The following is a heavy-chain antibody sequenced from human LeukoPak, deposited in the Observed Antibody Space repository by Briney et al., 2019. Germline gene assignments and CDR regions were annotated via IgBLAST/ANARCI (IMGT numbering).Heavy chain of an antibody. CDR2: INHSGST. J-gene: IGHJ4*02. CDR1: GGSFSGYY. D-gene: IGHD3-3*01. Sequence: SETLSLNCAVYGGSFSGYYWSWIRQPPGKGLEWIGEINHSGSTNYNPSLKSRVTISVDTSKNQFSLKLSSVTAADTAVYYCARYYDFWSGYYKARYFDYWGQGTLVTVSS. CDR3: ARYYDFWSGYYKARYFDY. V-gene: IGHV4-34*01.